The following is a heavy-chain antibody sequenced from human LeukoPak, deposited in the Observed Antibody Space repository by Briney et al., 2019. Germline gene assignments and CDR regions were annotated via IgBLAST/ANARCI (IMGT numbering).Heavy chain of an antibody. V-gene: IGHV3-33*01. Sequence: SARSLTLTCAASGFTFSSFGMHWVRQAPPKGLEWVAVIWYDGSKEYYADSVKGRFTISRDNSKNTMYLQMNSLRGEDTAVYYCTRGVGHNPFFDIWGQGTTVTVSS. CDR1: GFTFSSFG. CDR2: IWYDGSKE. J-gene: IGHJ3*02. CDR3: TRGVGHNPFFDI. D-gene: IGHD1-14*01.